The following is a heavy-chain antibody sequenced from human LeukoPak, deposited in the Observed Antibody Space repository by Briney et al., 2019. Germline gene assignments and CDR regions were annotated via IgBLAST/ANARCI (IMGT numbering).Heavy chain of an antibody. Sequence: PSETLSLTCTVSGGSISSYYWSWIRQPPGKGLEWIGYIYYSGSTNYNPSLKSRVTISVDTSKNQFSLKLSSVTAADTAVYYCARGGRFCSSTSCPPSYNWFDPWGQGTLVTVSS. V-gene: IGHV4-59*01. CDR1: GGSISSYY. D-gene: IGHD2-2*01. CDR2: IYYSGST. J-gene: IGHJ5*02. CDR3: ARGGRFCSSTSCPPSYNWFDP.